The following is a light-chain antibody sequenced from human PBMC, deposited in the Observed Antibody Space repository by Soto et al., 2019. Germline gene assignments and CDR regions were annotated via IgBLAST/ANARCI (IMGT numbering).Light chain of an antibody. CDR1: ISNIGMNS. J-gene: IGLJ2*01. Sequence: QSVLTQPPSASGAPGQRVTISCSGGISNIGMNSVNWYQHLPGTAPKLLIHSYDQRPSGVPDRFSGSRSGTSASLAIGGLQSEDEGDYYCAAWYCSLNGPVFGGGTKVTVL. CDR3: AAWYCSLNGPV. V-gene: IGLV1-44*01. CDR2: SYD.